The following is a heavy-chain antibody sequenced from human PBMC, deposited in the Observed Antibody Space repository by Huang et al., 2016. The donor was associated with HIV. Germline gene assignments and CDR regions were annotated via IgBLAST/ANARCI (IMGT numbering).Heavy chain of an antibody. CDR3: ARERGLLWFGELLS. CDR2: INPDTGTT. D-gene: IGHD3-10*01. Sequence: QVQLLQSGAEVKKPGASVKVPCKAIGYTFTRYALHWVRQAPGQRLEWMGWINPDTGTTEYSQKFQYRVTITRDTSATTAYMEMTSLRSEDTAVYYCARERGLLWFGELLSWGQGTLVTVSS. CDR1: GYTFTRYA. V-gene: IGHV1-3*01. J-gene: IGHJ4*02.